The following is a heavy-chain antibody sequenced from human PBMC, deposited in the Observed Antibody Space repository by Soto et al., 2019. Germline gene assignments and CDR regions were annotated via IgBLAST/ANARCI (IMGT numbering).Heavy chain of an antibody. CDR2: ISGSGGST. CDR1: GFTFSSYA. V-gene: IGHV3-23*01. D-gene: IGHD6-13*01. Sequence: PGGSLRLSCAASGFTFSSYAMSWVRQAPGKGLEWVSAISGSGGSTCYADSVKGRFTISRDNSKNTLYLQMNSLRAEDTAVYYCAKENGYSSSWFEFDYWGQGTLVTVSS. CDR3: AKENGYSSSWFEFDY. J-gene: IGHJ4*02.